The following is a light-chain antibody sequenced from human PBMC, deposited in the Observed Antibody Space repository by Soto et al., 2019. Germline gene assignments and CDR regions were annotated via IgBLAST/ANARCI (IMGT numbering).Light chain of an antibody. CDR3: QQYYSTPPT. V-gene: IGKV4-1*01. CDR1: QSVLYSSNNKNY. Sequence: DIVMTQSPDSLAVSLGERATINCKSSQSVLYSSNNKNYLAWYQQKPGQPPKLLIYWASTRESGVPDRVSGSGSGTDFTLTSSSLQAEDVAVYYCQQYYSTPPTFGQGTKLEIK. CDR2: WAS. J-gene: IGKJ2*01.